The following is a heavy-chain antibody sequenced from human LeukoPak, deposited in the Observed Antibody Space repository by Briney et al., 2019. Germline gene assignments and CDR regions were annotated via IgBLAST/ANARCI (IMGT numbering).Heavy chain of an antibody. J-gene: IGHJ4*02. V-gene: IGHV1-2*02. Sequence: ASVKVSCKASGYTFTGYYMHWVRQAPGQGLEWMGWINPNSGGTNYAQKFQGRVTMTRDTSISTAYMELRSLRSDNTAVYYCARDFDYGDYFGALDWGQGTLVTVSS. CDR3: ARDFDYGDYFGALD. CDR2: INPNSGGT. D-gene: IGHD4-17*01. CDR1: GYTFTGYY.